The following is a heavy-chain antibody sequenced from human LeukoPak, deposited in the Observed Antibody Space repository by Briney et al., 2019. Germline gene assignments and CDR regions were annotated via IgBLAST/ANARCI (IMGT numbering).Heavy chain of an antibody. CDR2: IRTTDYGGTA. J-gene: IGHJ4*02. D-gene: IGHD5-12*01. CDR1: GFTFADQP. Sequence: GGSLRLSCSASGFTFADQPFTWVRQAPGKGLEGVAFIRTTDYGGTAEYATSVKGRFTVSRDDSKSMVYLQMDSLQSEDTAVYYCCRGYATLPYWGQGTLVTVSS. V-gene: IGHV3-49*04. CDR3: CRGYATLPY.